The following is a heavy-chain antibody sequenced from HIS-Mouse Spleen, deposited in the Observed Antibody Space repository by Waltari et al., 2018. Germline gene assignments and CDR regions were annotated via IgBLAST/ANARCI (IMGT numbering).Heavy chain of an antibody. D-gene: IGHD6-13*01. V-gene: IGHV4-39*07. CDR3: AREIPYSSSWYDWYFDL. J-gene: IGHJ2*01. CDR1: GCSISSRSYY. CDR2: IYYSGST. Sequence: QLQLQESGPGLVKPSETLSLTCTVSGCSISSRSYYWGWIRQPPGKGLEWIGSIYYSGSTYDNPSLKSRVTISVDTSKNQFSLKLSSVTAADTAVYYCAREIPYSSSWYDWYFDLWGRGTLVTVYS.